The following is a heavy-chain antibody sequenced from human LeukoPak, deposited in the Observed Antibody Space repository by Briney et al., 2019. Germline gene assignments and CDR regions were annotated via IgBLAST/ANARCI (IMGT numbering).Heavy chain of an antibody. V-gene: IGHV1-2*02. Sequence: PGGSLRLSCAASGFTFSGSAMHWVRQAPGQGLEWMGWINPNSGGTNYQGRVTMTRDTSISTAYMELSRLRSDDTAVYYCARASITGTTVYFDYWGQGTLVTVSS. CDR3: ARASITGTTVYFDY. CDR1: GFTFSGSA. CDR2: INPNSGGT. J-gene: IGHJ4*02. D-gene: IGHD1-20*01.